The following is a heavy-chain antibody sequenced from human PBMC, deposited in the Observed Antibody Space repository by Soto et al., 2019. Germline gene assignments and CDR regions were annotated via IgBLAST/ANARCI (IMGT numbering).Heavy chain of an antibody. CDR1: GFTFSDHS. D-gene: IGHD4-17*01. V-gene: IGHV3-72*01. Sequence: EVQLVESGGGLGQPGGSLRLSCAASGFTFSDHSMDWVRQAPGKGLEWVGRTRNKANSYITEYAASVKGRFTISRDDSNNSVYLQMNSLKTEDTAIYYCARGLRELDYWGQGTLVTVSS. J-gene: IGHJ4*02. CDR2: TRNKANSYIT. CDR3: ARGLRELDY.